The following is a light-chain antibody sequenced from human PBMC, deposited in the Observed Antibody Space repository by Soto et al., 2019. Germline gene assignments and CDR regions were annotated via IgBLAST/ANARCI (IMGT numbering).Light chain of an antibody. CDR3: QKYTGT. V-gene: IGKV1-5*01. J-gene: IGKJ1*01. Sequence: DIQMTQSPSTLSASVGDRVTITCRASESISTWLAWYQQKPGRATKLLIYDASNLESGVPSRFSGSSSGTEIILTIASVQPDDFATYYCQKYTGTFGKGTRVDSK. CDR1: ESISTW. CDR2: DAS.